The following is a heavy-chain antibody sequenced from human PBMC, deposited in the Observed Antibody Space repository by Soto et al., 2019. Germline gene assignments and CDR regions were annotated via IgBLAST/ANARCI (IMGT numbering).Heavy chain of an antibody. CDR2: IHYSGDS. CDR1: GDSVSSNNYY. CDR3: ARDVNASSCTQGFDY. V-gene: IGHV4-31*03. D-gene: IGHD2-21*01. Sequence: KTSETLSLTCTVIGDSVSSNNYYWSWIRQRPGKGLEWIGYIHYSGDSYDNPSLTSRITMSMDVSKNQFSWNLRSVTATDTAIYYCARDVNASSCTQGFDYWGQGTLVTVSS. J-gene: IGHJ4*02.